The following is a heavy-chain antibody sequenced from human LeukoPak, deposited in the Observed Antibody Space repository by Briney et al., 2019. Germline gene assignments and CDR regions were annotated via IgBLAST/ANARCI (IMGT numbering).Heavy chain of an antibody. CDR2: IKQDGTET. J-gene: IGHJ4*02. D-gene: IGHD2-2*01. Sequence: GGSLRLYCAASGFIFSNYWMSWVRQAPGKGLEWEASIKQDGTETHYVDSVKGRFTISKDNAKNSLYLQLDSLRAEDTAVYYCAKEGLIVVVPAAMGDYWGQGTLVTVSS. CDR1: GFIFSNYW. CDR3: AKEGLIVVVPAAMGDY. V-gene: IGHV3-7*03.